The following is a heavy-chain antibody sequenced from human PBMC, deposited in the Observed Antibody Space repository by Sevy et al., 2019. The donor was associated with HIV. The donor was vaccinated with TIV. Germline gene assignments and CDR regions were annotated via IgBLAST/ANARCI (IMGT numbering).Heavy chain of an antibody. D-gene: IGHD6-13*01. Sequence: GGSLRLSCAASGFTFDDYAMHWVRQAPGKGLEWVSGISWNSGSIGYADSVKGRFTISRDNAKNSLYLQMNSLRAEDTALYYCAKDRLYSSSWFFSMDVWGQGTTVTVSS. V-gene: IGHV3-9*01. CDR1: GFTFDDYA. CDR2: ISWNSGSI. J-gene: IGHJ6*02. CDR3: AKDRLYSSSWFFSMDV.